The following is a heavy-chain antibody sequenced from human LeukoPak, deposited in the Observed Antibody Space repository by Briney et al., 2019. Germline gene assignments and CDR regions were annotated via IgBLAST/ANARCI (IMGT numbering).Heavy chain of an antibody. CDR3: ARALRFGELLNWSDP. CDR2: ISAYNGNT. Sequence: GASVKVSCKASGYTFTSYGISWVRQAPGQGLEWMGWISAYNGNTNYAQKLQGRVTMTTDTSTSTAYMELRSLRSDDTAVYYCARALRFGELLNWSDPWGQGTLVTVSS. CDR1: GYTFTSYG. V-gene: IGHV1-18*01. D-gene: IGHD3-10*01. J-gene: IGHJ5*02.